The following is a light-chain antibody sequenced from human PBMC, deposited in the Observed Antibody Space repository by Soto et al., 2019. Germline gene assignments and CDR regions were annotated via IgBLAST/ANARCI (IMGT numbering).Light chain of an antibody. CDR3: WSYAGRRTFEV. J-gene: IGLJ2*01. V-gene: IGLV2-23*03. CDR1: SSDVGRYNL. CDR2: EGN. Sequence: QPVLTQPASVSGSPGQSSTISCTGSSSDVGRYNLVSWYQQYPVKAPKLMIFEGNKRPSGVSNRFSASKSGNTASLTISGLQAEDDADYYCWSYAGRRTFEVFGGGTKLTVL.